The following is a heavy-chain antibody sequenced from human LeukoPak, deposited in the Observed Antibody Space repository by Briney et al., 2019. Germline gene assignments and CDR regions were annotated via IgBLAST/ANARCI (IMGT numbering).Heavy chain of an antibody. D-gene: IGHD2-2*03. CDR2: IDHSGST. J-gene: IGHJ6*02. Sequence: SETLSLTCAVYGEAFTGYFWSWVRQPPEKGLEWIGEIDHSGSTNYNPSLKSRVTISVDTSKNQFSLKLSSVTAADTAVYYCARCFGYCSSTSCSTKHYYYYGMDVWGQGTTVTVSS. CDR1: GEAFTGYF. V-gene: IGHV4-34*01. CDR3: ARCFGYCSSTSCSTKHYYYYGMDV.